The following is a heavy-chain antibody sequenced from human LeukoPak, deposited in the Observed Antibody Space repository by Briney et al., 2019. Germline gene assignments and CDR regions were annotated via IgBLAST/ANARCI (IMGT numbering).Heavy chain of an antibody. CDR1: GFTFDDYG. CDR2: ISWNSGNI. J-gene: IGHJ5*01. V-gene: IGHV3-9*01. CDR3: AKVDGYNSGWYDS. D-gene: IGHD6-19*01. Sequence: SLRLSCAASGFTFDDYGMHWVRQPPGKGLEWVLGISWNSGNIGYADSVKGRFTISRDNAKNSLYLQMDILKPEDTAFYYCAKVDGYNSGWYDSWGQGTLVTVSS.